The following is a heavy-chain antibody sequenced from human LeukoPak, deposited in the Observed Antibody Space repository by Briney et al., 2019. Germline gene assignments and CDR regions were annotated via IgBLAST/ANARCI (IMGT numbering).Heavy chain of an antibody. CDR3: ARVQWQITHDSRAQTDY. CDR1: GHTFTSYG. J-gene: IGHJ4*02. Sequence: ASVKVSCKASGHTFTSYGISWVRQAPGQGLEWMGWISAYNGNTNYAQKLQGRVTMTTDTSTSTAYMELRSLRSDDTAVYYCARVQWQITHDSRAQTDYWGQGTLVTVSS. CDR2: ISAYNGNT. V-gene: IGHV1-18*01. D-gene: IGHD3-22*01.